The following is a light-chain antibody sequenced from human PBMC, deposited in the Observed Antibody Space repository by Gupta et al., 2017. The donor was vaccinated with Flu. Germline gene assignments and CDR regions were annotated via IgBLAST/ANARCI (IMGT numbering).Light chain of an antibody. J-gene: IGKJ1*01. V-gene: IGKV3-15*01. CDR1: QSVNSN. Sequence: EIVMTQSPATLSVSPGERVTLSCRASQSVNSNLAWYQQKPGQSPRLLIYGASTRATGIPGRFSGSGSGAEFTLTISSLQSEDFAVYYCQQYNNWPPWTFGQGTKVEIK. CDR3: QQYNNWPPWT. CDR2: GAS.